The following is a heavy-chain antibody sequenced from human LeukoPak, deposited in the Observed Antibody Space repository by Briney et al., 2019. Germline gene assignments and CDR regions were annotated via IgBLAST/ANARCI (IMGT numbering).Heavy chain of an antibody. J-gene: IGHJ4*02. D-gene: IGHD2-21*01. CDR3: AKLVAARYFDN. CDR1: GFRFSTYA. Sequence: EGSLRLSCAASGFRFSTYAMSWVRQAPGKGLEWVSTISNIGSRPFYAESVKGRFTLSRDNSKSTLYLQMNSLGAEDTAVCYCAKLVAARYFDNWGQGILVTVSS. CDR2: ISNIGSRP. V-gene: IGHV3-23*01.